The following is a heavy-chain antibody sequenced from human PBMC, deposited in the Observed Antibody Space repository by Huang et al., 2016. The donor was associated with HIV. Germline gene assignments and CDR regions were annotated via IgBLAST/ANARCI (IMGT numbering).Heavy chain of an antibody. Sequence: QILLIEYGGGVVQPGRSLRLSCAASGFTFSSYGMHWVRQAPGNGREWVAVISYDEDKKYYADSVRGRFTISRDNSKNTLYLQMNSLRMEDTAVYYCARGPIRFLAWLLNFDYWGQGALVTVSS. CDR2: ISYDEDKK. J-gene: IGHJ4*02. CDR3: ARGPIRFLAWLLNFDY. D-gene: IGHD3-3*01. V-gene: IGHV3-30*03. CDR1: GFTFSSYG.